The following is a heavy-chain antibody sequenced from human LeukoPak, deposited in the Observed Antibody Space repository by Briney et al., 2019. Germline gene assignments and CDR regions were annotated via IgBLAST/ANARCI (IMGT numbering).Heavy chain of an antibody. CDR2: ISSSGSTI. Sequence: GGSLGLSCAVSRIIFSSYSMNWVRQAPGKGLEWVSYISSSGSTIYYADSVKGRFTISRDNAKNSLYLQMNSLRAEDTAVYYCAKGGSSSPRSTFDYWGQGTLLTVSS. CDR3: AKGGSSSPRSTFDY. CDR1: RIIFSSYS. D-gene: IGHD6-13*01. J-gene: IGHJ4*02. V-gene: IGHV3-48*01.